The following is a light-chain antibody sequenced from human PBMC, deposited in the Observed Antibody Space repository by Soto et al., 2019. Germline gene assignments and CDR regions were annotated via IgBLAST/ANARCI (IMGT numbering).Light chain of an antibody. Sequence: QSALTQPRSVSGSPGQSVTISCTGTSSDVGGYKYVSWYQQHPGKAPKLMIYDVSKRPSGVPDRFSGSKSGNTASLTTSGLQAEDEADYYCSSYAGRYTFVFGTGTKLTVL. CDR3: SSYAGRYTFV. V-gene: IGLV2-11*01. CDR2: DVS. J-gene: IGLJ1*01. CDR1: SSDVGGYKY.